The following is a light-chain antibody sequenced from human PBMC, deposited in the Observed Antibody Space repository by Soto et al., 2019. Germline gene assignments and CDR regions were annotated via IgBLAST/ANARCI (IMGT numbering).Light chain of an antibody. CDR1: ESLSTY. CDR2: GAS. J-gene: IGKJ2*01. V-gene: IGKV3-15*01. Sequence: EIVMTQSPATLSVSPGERVTLSCRASESLSTYLAWYQQKPGQAPRLLIYGASTKATGIPARFSGSVSATDFTLSICSLQSEDFAVYYCQSYNDWPFTFGQGTKLEI. CDR3: QSYNDWPFT.